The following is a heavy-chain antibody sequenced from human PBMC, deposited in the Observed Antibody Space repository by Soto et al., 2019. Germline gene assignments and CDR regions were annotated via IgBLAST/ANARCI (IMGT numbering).Heavy chain of an antibody. CDR1: GGSISSGGSS. D-gene: IGHD5-12*01. V-gene: IGHV4-30-2*01. J-gene: IGHJ3*01. Sequence: SETLSLTCAVSGGSISSGGSSWSWVRQPPGKGLEWIGYIYPSGSAYYNTSLKSRVTLSVDTSKNQFSLELRSVTAADTALYYCARDVGYTGYEQGNPFDLWGQVTMVPVS. CDR2: IYPSGSA. CDR3: ARDVGYTGYEQGNPFDL.